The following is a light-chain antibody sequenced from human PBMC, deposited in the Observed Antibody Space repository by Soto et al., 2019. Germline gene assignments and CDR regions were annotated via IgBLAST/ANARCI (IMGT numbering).Light chain of an antibody. CDR2: DDS. Sequence: SYELTQPPSVSVAPGQTASITCGGNNTGSKSVHWYQQKPGQAPVLVVNDDSDRPSGIPERFSGSNSGITATLTISRVEAGDGADYYCQVWDTSRDHPVFGGGTKLTVL. CDR3: QVWDTSRDHPV. V-gene: IGLV3-21*02. CDR1: NTGSKS. J-gene: IGLJ3*02.